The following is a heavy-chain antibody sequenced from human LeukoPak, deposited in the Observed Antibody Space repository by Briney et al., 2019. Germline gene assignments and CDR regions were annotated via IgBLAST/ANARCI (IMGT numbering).Heavy chain of an antibody. J-gene: IGHJ6*02. CDR3: ARDLEWGDGYNSYGIDV. CDR1: GFTFRSYA. D-gene: IGHD5-12*01. V-gene: IGHV3-30-3*01. CDR2: ISYDGSNK. Sequence: PGGSLRLSCAASGFTFRSYAMHWVRQAPGKGLEWVAVISYDGSNKYYADSVKGRFTISRDNSKNTLYLQMNSLRAEDTAVYYCARDLEWGDGYNSYGIDVWGQGTTVTVSS.